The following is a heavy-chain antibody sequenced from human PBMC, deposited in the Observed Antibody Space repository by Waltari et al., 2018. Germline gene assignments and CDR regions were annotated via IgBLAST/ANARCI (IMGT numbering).Heavy chain of an antibody. CDR1: GGSVSSGSYY. CDR2: IYYSGST. Sequence: QVQLQESGPGLVKPSETLSLTCTVSGGSVSSGSYYWSWIRQPPGKGLEWIGYIYYSGSTNYNPSLKSRVTISVDTSKNQFSLKLSSVTAADTAVYYCARDSRDYVFSYWGQGTLVTVSS. D-gene: IGHD3-3*01. CDR3: ARDSRDYVFSY. J-gene: IGHJ4*02. V-gene: IGHV4-61*01.